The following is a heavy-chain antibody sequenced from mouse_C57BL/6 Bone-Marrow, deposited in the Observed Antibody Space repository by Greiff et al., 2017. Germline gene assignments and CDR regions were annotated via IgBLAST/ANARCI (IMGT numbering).Heavy chain of an antibody. Sequence: QVQLKESGPGLVQPSQSLSITCTVSGFSLTSYGVHWVRQSPGKGLEWLGVIWRGGSTDYNAAFMSRLSITKDNSKSQVFFKMNSLQADDTAIYYCAKNPNYYGSSHWYFDVWGTGTTVTVSS. CDR3: AKNPNYYGSSHWYFDV. D-gene: IGHD1-1*01. V-gene: IGHV2-5*01. CDR1: GFSLTSYG. CDR2: IWRGGST. J-gene: IGHJ1*03.